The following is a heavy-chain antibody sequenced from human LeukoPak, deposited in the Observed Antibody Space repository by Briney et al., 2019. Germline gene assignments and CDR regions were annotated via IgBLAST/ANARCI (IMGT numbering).Heavy chain of an antibody. D-gene: IGHD6-19*01. V-gene: IGHV3-23*01. Sequence: PGGSLRLSCAASGLTFSNYAMTWVRQSPGKGLAWVSAISGSGDYTYYADSVKGRYTISRDNSKNTLYLQMNSLRVEDTAVYYCAEDVCRYNSGCLSFDYWGQGTLVTVSS. CDR1: GLTFSNYA. CDR2: ISGSGDYT. CDR3: AEDVCRYNSGCLSFDY. J-gene: IGHJ4*02.